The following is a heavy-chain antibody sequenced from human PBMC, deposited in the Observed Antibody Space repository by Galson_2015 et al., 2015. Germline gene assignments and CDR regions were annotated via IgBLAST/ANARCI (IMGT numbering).Heavy chain of an antibody. Sequence: SLRLSCAASGFTFSNAWMSWVRQAPGKGLEWVGRIKSKTDGGTTDYAAPVKGRFTISRDDSKNTLYLQMNSLKTEDTAVYYCTTDPWFGEIWFDPWGQGTLVTVSS. CDR3: TTDPWFGEIWFDP. J-gene: IGHJ5*02. CDR1: GFTFSNAW. D-gene: IGHD3-10*01. V-gene: IGHV3-15*01. CDR2: IKSKTDGGTT.